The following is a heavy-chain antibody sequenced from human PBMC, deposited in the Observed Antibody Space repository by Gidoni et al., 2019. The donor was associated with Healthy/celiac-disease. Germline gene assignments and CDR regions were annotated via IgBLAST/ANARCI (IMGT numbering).Heavy chain of an antibody. CDR2: INHSGST. V-gene: IGHV4-34*01. Sequence: QVQLQQWGAGLLKPSETLSLTCAVYGGSFSGYYWSWIRQPPGKGLDWIGEINHSGSTNYNPSLKSRVTISVDTSKNQFSLKLSSVTAADTAVYYCARGIYPDYWGQGTLVTVSS. CDR3: ARGIYPDY. J-gene: IGHJ4*02. CDR1: GGSFSGYY.